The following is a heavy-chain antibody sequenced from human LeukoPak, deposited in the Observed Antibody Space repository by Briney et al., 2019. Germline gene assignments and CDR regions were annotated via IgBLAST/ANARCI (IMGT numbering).Heavy chain of an antibody. CDR3: AKQWLLLGAFDI. Sequence: GGSLRLSCTVSGFTVSSNSMSWVRQAPGKGLEWVSAISGSGGSTYYVDSVKGRFTISRDNSNNTLYLQMNSLRAEDTAVYYCAKQWLLLGAFDIWGQGTMVTVSS. CDR2: ISGSGGST. CDR1: GFTVSSNS. J-gene: IGHJ3*02. D-gene: IGHD6-19*01. V-gene: IGHV3-23*01.